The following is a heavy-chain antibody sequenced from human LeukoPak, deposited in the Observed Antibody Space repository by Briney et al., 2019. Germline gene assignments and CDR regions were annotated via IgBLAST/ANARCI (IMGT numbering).Heavy chain of an antibody. J-gene: IGHJ5*02. CDR3: ARGLPGSFDP. CDR2: INPNSGGT. CDR1: GYTFTDYY. V-gene: IGHV1-2*06. D-gene: IGHD1-1*01. Sequence: ASVKVSCKASGYTFTDYYMHWVRQAPGQGLEWMGRINPNSGGTNYAQKFQGRVTMTRDTSITTAYMELSSLRSNDAAAYYCARGLPGSFDPWGQGALVTVSS.